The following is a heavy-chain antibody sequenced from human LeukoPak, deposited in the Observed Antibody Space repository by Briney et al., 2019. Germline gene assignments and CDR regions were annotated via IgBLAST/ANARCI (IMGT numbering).Heavy chain of an antibody. J-gene: IGHJ3*02. D-gene: IGHD3-10*01. Sequence: ASVTVSCTASGYTFTSYGISWVRQAPGQGLEWMGWISAYNGNTNYAQKLQGRVTMTTDTSTSTAYMELRSLRSDDTAVYYCARDEPITDAFDIWGQGTMVTVSS. CDR2: ISAYNGNT. CDR1: GYTFTSYG. CDR3: ARDEPITDAFDI. V-gene: IGHV1-18*01.